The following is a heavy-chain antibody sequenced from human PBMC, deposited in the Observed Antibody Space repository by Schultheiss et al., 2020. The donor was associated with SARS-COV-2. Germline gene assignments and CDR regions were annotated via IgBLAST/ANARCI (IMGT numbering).Heavy chain of an antibody. CDR2: IYPGDSDT. V-gene: IGHV5-51*01. D-gene: IGHD4-23*01. Sequence: GGSLRLSCKASGYSFTNYWVGWVRQMPGKGLEWMGIIYPGDSDTRYSPSFQGQVTISADKSISTAYLQWSSLKASDTAMYYCARLPVVTGYYFDYWGQGTLVTVSS. CDR1: GYSFTNYW. J-gene: IGHJ4*02. CDR3: ARLPVVTGYYFDY.